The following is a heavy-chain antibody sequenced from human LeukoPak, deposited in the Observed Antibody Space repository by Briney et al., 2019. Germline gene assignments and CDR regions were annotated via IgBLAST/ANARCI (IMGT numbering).Heavy chain of an antibody. D-gene: IGHD6-19*01. CDR2: IYYSGRT. CDR3: ARGYHFIAVAGTDAFDI. CDR1: GRSLSSRSYY. J-gene: IGHJ3*02. V-gene: IGHV4-39*07. Sequence: PSETLSLTCTLSGRSLSSRSYYWGWIPEPPGRGREWFGRIYYSGRTYYNPSLKSRVTISVDTSKKQFSLKLSSVTAADTAVYYCARGYHFIAVAGTDAFDIWGQGTMVTVSS.